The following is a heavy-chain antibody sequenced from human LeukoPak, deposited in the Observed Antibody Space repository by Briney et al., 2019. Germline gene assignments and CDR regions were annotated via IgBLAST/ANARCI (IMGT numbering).Heavy chain of an antibody. Sequence: PGGSLRLSCAASGFTFSSYAMSWVRQAPGKGLQWVSSISAAGGSTYYADSVKGRSTVSKDNSKNTLYLQMNSLRAEDTAVYYCARQGYSYGYDWFDPWGQGTLVTVSS. CDR2: ISAAGGST. J-gene: IGHJ5*02. CDR1: GFTFSSYA. D-gene: IGHD5-18*01. V-gene: IGHV3-23*01. CDR3: ARQGYSYGYDWFDP.